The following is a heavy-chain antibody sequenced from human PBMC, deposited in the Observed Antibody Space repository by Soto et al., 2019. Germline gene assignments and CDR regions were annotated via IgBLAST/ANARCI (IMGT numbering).Heavy chain of an antibody. J-gene: IGHJ6*02. V-gene: IGHV3-33*01. Sequence: PGGSLRLSCAASGFTFSSYGMHWVRQAPGKGLEWVAVIWYDGSNKYYADSVKGRFTISRDNSKNTLYLQMNSLRVEDTALYYCARDGRRGYDMDVWGQGTTVTVSS. CDR1: GFTFSSYG. CDR3: ARDGRRGYDMDV. D-gene: IGHD1-1*01. CDR2: IWYDGSNK.